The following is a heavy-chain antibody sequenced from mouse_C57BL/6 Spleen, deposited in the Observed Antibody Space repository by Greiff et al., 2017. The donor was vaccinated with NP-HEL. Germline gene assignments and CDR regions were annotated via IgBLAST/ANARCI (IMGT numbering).Heavy chain of an antibody. V-gene: IGHV1-39*01. Sequence: EVQLQQSGPELVKPGASVKLSCKASGYSFTDYNMNWVKQSHGKSLEWIGVINPNYGSTSYNQKFKGKATLTVDQSSSTAYMQLNILTSEDSAVYYCANASYYGSTPGYFDVWGTGTTVTVSS. CDR3: ANASYYGSTPGYFDV. J-gene: IGHJ1*03. CDR2: INPNYGST. CDR1: GYSFTDYN. D-gene: IGHD1-1*01.